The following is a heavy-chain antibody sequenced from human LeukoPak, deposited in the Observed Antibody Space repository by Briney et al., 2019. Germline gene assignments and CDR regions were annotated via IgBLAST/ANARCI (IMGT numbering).Heavy chain of an antibody. CDR1: GFTFSSYS. CDR2: ISSSSSYI. Sequence: GGSLRLSCAASGFTFSSYSMNWVRQAPGKGLEWVSSISSSSSYIYYADSVKGRFTISRDNAKNSLYLQMNSLRAEDTAVYYCASCLYYYDSSGYSCGMDVWGQGTTVTVSS. CDR3: ASCLYYYDSSGYSCGMDV. D-gene: IGHD3-22*01. J-gene: IGHJ6*02. V-gene: IGHV3-21*01.